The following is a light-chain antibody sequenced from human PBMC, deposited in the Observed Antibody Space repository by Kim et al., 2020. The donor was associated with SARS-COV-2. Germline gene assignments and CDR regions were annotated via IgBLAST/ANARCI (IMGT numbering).Light chain of an antibody. Sequence: VALGQTVRSICQGDSLKSYYATWYQQKPGQAPILVIYGKNNRPSGIPDRFSGSSSGNTASLTITGTQAGDEADYYCNSRDSNDNVVFGGGTQLTVL. CDR1: SLKSYY. CDR2: GKN. V-gene: IGLV3-19*01. J-gene: IGLJ2*01. CDR3: NSRDSNDNVV.